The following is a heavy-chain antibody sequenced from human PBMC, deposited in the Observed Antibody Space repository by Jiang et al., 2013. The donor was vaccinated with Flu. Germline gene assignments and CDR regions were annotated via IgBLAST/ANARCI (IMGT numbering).Heavy chain of an antibody. Sequence: GGGLVQPGGSLRLSCAASGFTFSSYWMSWVRQAPGKGLEWVSAISGSGGSTYYADSVKGRVTISRDNSKNTLYLQMNSLRAEDTAVYYCARGYCSGGSCFPPDYWGQGTLVTVSS. J-gene: IGHJ4*02. CDR1: GFTFSSYW. CDR3: ARGYCSGGSCFPPDY. CDR2: ISGSGGST. V-gene: IGHV3-23*01. D-gene: IGHD2-15*01.